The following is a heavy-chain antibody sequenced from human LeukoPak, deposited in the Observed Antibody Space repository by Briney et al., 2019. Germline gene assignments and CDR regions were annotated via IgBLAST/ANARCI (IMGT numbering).Heavy chain of an antibody. CDR1: GFTFTTYP. J-gene: IGHJ4*02. Sequence: GGSLRLSCADSGFTFTTYPMNWFRQAPGKGLEWVANIKPDGNEKYYVDSVKGRFTISRDNAKNSVYLQMNSLRAEDTAVYYCARGSGAYWGQGTLVTVSS. D-gene: IGHD3-10*01. V-gene: IGHV3-7*01. CDR3: ARGSGAY. CDR2: IKPDGNEK.